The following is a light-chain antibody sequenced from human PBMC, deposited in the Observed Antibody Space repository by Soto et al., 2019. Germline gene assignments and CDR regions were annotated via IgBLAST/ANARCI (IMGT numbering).Light chain of an antibody. CDR1: SSNIGAGYD. CDR3: QSYDSSLSGWV. V-gene: IGLV1-40*01. Sequence: QPVLKQPPSVSGAPGQRVTISCTGSSSNIGAGYDVHWYQQLPGTAPKLLIYGNSNRPSGVPDRFSGSKSGTSASLAITGLRAEDEADYYCQSYDSSLSGWVFGGGTKLTVL. CDR2: GNS. J-gene: IGLJ3*02.